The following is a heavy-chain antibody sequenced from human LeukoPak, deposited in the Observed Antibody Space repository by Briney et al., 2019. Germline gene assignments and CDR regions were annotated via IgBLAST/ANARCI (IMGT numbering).Heavy chain of an antibody. CDR3: ARRIQLWLRPSWFDP. J-gene: IGHJ5*02. V-gene: IGHV4-39*01. CDR2: IYYSGST. Sequence: SETLSLTCTVSGGSIGSSSYYWGWIRQPPGKGLEWIGSIYYSGSTYYNPSLKSRVTISVDTSKNQFSLKLSSVTAADTAVYYCARRIQLWLRPSWFDPWGQGTLVTVSS. D-gene: IGHD5-18*01. CDR1: GGSIGSSSYY.